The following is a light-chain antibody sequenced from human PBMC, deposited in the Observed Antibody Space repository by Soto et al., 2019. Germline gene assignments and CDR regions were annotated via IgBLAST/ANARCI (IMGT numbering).Light chain of an antibody. Sequence: DIQMTQSPSSLSASVGDRVTMACRASQSITKWLAWYQQTAGKAPKLLIYEASTLQSGVPPRFRGSGSGTEFNLTINSLQPEDFATYYCQHYNTYPYTFGLGTKVDLK. CDR2: EAS. V-gene: IGKV1-5*03. CDR3: QHYNTYPYT. CDR1: QSITKW. J-gene: IGKJ2*01.